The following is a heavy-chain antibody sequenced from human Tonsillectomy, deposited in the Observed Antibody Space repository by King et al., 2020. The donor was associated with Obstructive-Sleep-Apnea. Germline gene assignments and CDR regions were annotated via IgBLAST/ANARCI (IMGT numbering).Heavy chain of an antibody. D-gene: IGHD6-13*01. CDR3: ASSYSSSWFDY. CDR1: GGSISSYY. J-gene: IGHJ5*01. Sequence: VQLQESGPGLVKPSETLSLTCTVSGGSISSYYWSWIRQPPGKGLEWIGYIYYSGSTNYNPSLKSRVTISVDTSKNQFSLKLSSVTAADTAVYYCASSYSSSWFDYWGQGTLVTVSS. CDR2: IYYSGST. V-gene: IGHV4-59*08.